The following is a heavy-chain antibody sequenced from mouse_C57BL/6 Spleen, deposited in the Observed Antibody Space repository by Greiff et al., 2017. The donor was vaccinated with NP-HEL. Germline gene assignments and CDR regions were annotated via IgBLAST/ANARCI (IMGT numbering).Heavy chain of an antibody. D-gene: IGHD1-1*02. V-gene: IGHV3-6*01. J-gene: IGHJ2*01. Sequence: EVKLMESGPGLVKPSQSLSLTCSVTGYSITSGYYWNWIRQFPGNKLEWMGYISYDGSNNYNPSLKNRISITRDTSKNQFFLKLNSVTTEDTATYYCARGVDLFDYWGQGTTLTVSS. CDR1: GYSITSGYY. CDR2: ISYDGSN. CDR3: ARGVDLFDY.